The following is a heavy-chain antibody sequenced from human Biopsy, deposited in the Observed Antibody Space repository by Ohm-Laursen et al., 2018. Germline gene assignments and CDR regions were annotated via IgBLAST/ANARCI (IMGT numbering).Heavy chain of an antibody. Sequence: GSLRLSCTASGFILNNYGLTWVRQAPGKGLDWVSGVGGSGDSTYYADSVKGRFSISRDNSNNTLYLQMNSLRVDDTAVYYCAKTRGEARAAANFWGRGTLVTVSS. J-gene: IGHJ4*02. CDR2: VGGSGDST. CDR3: AKTRGEARAAANF. D-gene: IGHD6-13*01. V-gene: IGHV3-23*01. CDR1: GFILNNYG.